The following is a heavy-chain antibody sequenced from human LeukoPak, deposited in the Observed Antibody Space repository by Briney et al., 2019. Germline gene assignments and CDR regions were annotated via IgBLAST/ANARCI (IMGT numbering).Heavy chain of an antibody. V-gene: IGHV1-18*04. Sequence: ASVKVSCKASGYTFTSYGISWVRKAPGQGLEWMGWISAYNGNTNYAQKLQGRATMTTDTSTSTAYMELRSLRSDDTAVYYCARDGSPLWFGELLHYWGQGTLVTVSS. CDR2: ISAYNGNT. CDR1: GYTFTSYG. CDR3: ARDGSPLWFGELLHY. J-gene: IGHJ4*02. D-gene: IGHD3-10*01.